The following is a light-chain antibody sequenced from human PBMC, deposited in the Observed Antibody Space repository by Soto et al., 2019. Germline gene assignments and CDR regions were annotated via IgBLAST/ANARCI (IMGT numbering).Light chain of an antibody. V-gene: IGKV3-15*01. Sequence: EIVMTQSPATLSVSPGERATLSCRASQSVSSNLAWYQQKPGQAPRLLIYGASTRATGIPARFSGSGSGTEFTLTISSLQSEDFAVYYCHQYNIWPPRDTFGQGTKLEIK. CDR1: QSVSSN. CDR2: GAS. J-gene: IGKJ2*01. CDR3: HQYNIWPPRDT.